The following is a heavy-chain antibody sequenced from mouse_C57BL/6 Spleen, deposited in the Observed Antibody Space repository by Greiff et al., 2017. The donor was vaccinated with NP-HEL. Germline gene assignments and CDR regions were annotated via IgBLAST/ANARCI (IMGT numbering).Heavy chain of an antibody. CDR1: GYTFTSYW. Sequence: QVQLQQHGTERVKPGASGKLSCKASGYTFTSYWMHGGKQRPGQGLEWSGNINPRNGGTNYNEKFKSKATLTVAKSSSTAYMQLSSQTSEDSAVYYCARGDGYIYWYFDVWGTGTTVTVSS. CDR3: ARGDGYIYWYFDV. V-gene: IGHV1-53*01. D-gene: IGHD2-3*01. CDR2: INPRNGGT. J-gene: IGHJ1*03.